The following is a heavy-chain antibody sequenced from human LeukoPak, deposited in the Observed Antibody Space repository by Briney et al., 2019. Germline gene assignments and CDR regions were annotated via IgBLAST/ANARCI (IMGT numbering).Heavy chain of an antibody. D-gene: IGHD5-12*01. Sequence: SVKVSCKASGSTFSGHAVSWVRQAPGQGLEWMGGIISNLASTNYAQKFQGRLTITTDDSTNTAYMELRSLSSEDTALYYCALAFSGYDRWFPAPPDQWGQGTLVTVSS. CDR3: ALAFSGYDRWFPAPPDQ. J-gene: IGHJ4*02. CDR1: GSTFSGHA. CDR2: IISNLAST. V-gene: IGHV1-69*05.